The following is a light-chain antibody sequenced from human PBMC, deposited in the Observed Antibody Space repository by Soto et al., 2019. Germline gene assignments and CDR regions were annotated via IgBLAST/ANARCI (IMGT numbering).Light chain of an antibody. Sequence: EIVLTQSPATLSLSPGERATISCGASQSVSNYLAWYQQKPGQAPRLLIYVASNRSTGIPARFSGSGSGTDFTLTISSLEPEDFTVYYCQQRSNWPRLTFGGGTKVEIK. J-gene: IGKJ4*01. CDR1: QSVSNY. V-gene: IGKV3-11*01. CDR2: VAS. CDR3: QQRSNWPRLT.